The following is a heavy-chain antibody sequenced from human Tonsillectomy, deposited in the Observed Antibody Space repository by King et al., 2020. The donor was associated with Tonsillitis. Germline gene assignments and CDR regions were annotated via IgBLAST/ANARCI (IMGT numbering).Heavy chain of an antibody. J-gene: IGHJ4*02. D-gene: IGHD4-23*01. Sequence: QLVQSGGGVVQPGRSLRLSCEASGFTFSSYAMHWVRQAPGKGLEWVAVMSYDGGNEFYADSVKGRFTISRDNSNNTLYLQMNSLRADDTAVYYCARWYSGDNSPGGDWGQGTLVTVSS. CDR1: GFTFSSYA. CDR2: MSYDGGNE. V-gene: IGHV3-30-3*01. CDR3: ARWYSGDNSPGGD.